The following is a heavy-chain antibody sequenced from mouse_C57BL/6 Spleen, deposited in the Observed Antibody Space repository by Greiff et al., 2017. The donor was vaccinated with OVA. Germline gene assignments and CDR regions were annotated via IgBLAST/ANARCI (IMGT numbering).Heavy chain of an antibody. D-gene: IGHD1-1*01. CDR1: GYTFTSYW. Sequence: QVQLKQPGAELVKPGASVKLSCKASGYTFTSYWMHWVKQRPGQGLEWIGMIHPNSGSTNYNEKFKSKATLTVDKSSSTAYMQLSSLTSEDSAVYYCARSGATVGPYYAMDYWGQGTSVTVSS. J-gene: IGHJ4*01. CDR2: IHPNSGST. V-gene: IGHV1-64*01. CDR3: ARSGATVGPYYAMDY.